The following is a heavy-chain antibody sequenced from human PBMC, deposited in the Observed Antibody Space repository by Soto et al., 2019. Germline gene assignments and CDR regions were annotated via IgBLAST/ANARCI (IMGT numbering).Heavy chain of an antibody. V-gene: IGHV4-59*01. D-gene: IGHD3-16*02. CDR3: ARGRVMITFGGVIVIWFDP. J-gene: IGHJ5*02. CDR1: GGSISSYY. Sequence: SETLSLTCTVSGGSISSYYWSWIRQPPGKGLEWIGYIYYSGSTNYNPSLKSRVTISVDTSKNQFSLKLSSVTAADTAVYYCARGRVMITFGGVIVIWFDPWGQGTLVTVSS. CDR2: IYYSGST.